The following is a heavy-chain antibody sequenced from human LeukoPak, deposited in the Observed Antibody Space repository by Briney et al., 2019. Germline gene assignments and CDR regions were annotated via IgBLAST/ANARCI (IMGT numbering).Heavy chain of an antibody. CDR3: AKSTYGSGSYYTPFDY. Sequence: GGSLRLSCAASGFTFSSYAMSWVRQAPGKGLEWVSAISGSGGSTYYADSVKGRFTISRDNSKNTLYLQMNSLRAEDTAVYYRAKSTYGSGSYYTPFDYWGQGTLVTVSS. V-gene: IGHV3-23*01. CDR1: GFTFSSYA. J-gene: IGHJ4*02. CDR2: ISGSGGST. D-gene: IGHD3-10*01.